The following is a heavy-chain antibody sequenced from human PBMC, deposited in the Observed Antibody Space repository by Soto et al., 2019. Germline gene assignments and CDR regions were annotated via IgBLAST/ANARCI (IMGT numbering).Heavy chain of an antibody. D-gene: IGHD6-19*01. CDR3: ARSRRGAYSSGWYSPSGYYNYGIDV. Sequence: PGESLKISCKGSEYIFTNCWIGWVRQMPGNGLEWMGIIYPGDSDTRYSPSFQGQATISADKSISTAYLQWSSLKASDTAMYYCARSRRGAYSSGWYSPSGYYNYGIDVWGQGTKVTVSS. CDR1: EYIFTNCW. V-gene: IGHV5-51*01. J-gene: IGHJ6*02. CDR2: IYPGDSDT.